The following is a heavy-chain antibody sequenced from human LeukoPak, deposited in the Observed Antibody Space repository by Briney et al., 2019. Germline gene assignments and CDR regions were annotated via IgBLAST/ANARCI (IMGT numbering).Heavy chain of an antibody. D-gene: IGHD2-15*01. Sequence: SQTLSLTCAISGDSVSSNSAAWNWIRQSPSRGLEWLGRTYYRSKWYNDYAVSVKSRITINPDTSKNQFSLQLNSVTPEDTAVYYCARAVIGCSGGSCYSFDYWGQGILVTVSS. CDR2: TYYRSKWYN. CDR1: GDSVSSNSAA. J-gene: IGHJ4*02. V-gene: IGHV6-1*01. CDR3: ARAVIGCSGGSCYSFDY.